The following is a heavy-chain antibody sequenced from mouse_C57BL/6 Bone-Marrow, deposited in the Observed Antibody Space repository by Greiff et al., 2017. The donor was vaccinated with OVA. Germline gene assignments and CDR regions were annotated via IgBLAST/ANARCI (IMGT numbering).Heavy chain of an antibody. Sequence: VQLQQPGTELVKPGASVKLSCKASGYTFTSYWMHWVKQRTEQGLEWIGRIDPEDGETKYAPKFQGKATITADTSSNTAYLQLSSQTSEDTAVYYCTLITTVVATRAYWGQGTLVTVSA. D-gene: IGHD1-1*01. CDR1: GYTFTSYW. CDR2: IDPEDGET. J-gene: IGHJ3*01. V-gene: IGHV14-2*01. CDR3: TLITTVVATRAY.